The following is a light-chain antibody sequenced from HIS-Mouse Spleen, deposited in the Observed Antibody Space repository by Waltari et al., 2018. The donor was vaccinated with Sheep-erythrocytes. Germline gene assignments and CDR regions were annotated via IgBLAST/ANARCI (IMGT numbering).Light chain of an antibody. CDR3: MIWHSSAWV. J-gene: IGLJ3*02. V-gene: IGLV5-45*03. CDR2: YKSDSDK. Sequence: QAVLTQPSSLSASPGASASLTCTWRSGINVGTYRIYWYQQKPGSPPQYLLRYKSDSDKQQGSGVPSRFSGSKDASANAGILLISGLQSEDEADYYCMIWHSSAWVFGGGTKLTVL. CDR1: SGINVGTYR.